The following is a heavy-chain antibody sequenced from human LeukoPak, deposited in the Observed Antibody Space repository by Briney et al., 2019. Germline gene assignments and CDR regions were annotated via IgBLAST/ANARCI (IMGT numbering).Heavy chain of an antibody. V-gene: IGHV3-23*01. CDR3: ARDGSGYLDY. CDR1: GFTLGDYW. Sequence: PGGSLRLSCAASGFTLGDYWMSWVRQAPGKGLEWVSAISGSGGSTYYADSVKGRFTISRDNSKNSLYLQMNSLRAEDTAVYYCARDGSGYLDYWGQGTLVTVSS. D-gene: IGHD2-15*01. CDR2: ISGSGGST. J-gene: IGHJ4*02.